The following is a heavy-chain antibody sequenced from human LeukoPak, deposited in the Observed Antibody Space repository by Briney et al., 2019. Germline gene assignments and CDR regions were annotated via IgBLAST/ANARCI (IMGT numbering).Heavy chain of an antibody. J-gene: IGHJ4*02. Sequence: GGSLRLSCVASGFTITNNWLYWVRQAPGRGLVWVSRIKNDESTAVYADSVKGRFTISRDNAKNTLYLQMNSLRVEDTAVYYCATVFKGSSLEDYWGQGTRVTVSS. CDR2: IKNDESTA. CDR3: ATVFKGSSLEDY. V-gene: IGHV3-74*03. D-gene: IGHD1-26*01. CDR1: GFTITNNW.